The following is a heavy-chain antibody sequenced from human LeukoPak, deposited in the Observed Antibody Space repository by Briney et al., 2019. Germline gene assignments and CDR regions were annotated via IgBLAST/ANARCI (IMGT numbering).Heavy chain of an antibody. D-gene: IGHD3-10*01. Sequence: PVKVSCKASGGTFSSYAISWVRQAPGQGLEWMGRIIPILGIANYAQKFQGRVTITADKSTSTAYMELSSLRSEDTAVYYCAGAYYGSGSSPFGYWGQGTLVTVSS. CDR2: IIPILGIA. J-gene: IGHJ4*02. CDR1: GGTFSSYA. CDR3: AGAYYGSGSSPFGY. V-gene: IGHV1-69*04.